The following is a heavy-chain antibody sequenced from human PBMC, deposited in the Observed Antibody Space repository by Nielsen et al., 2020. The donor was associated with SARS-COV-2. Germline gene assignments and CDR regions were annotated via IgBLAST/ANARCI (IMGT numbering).Heavy chain of an antibody. D-gene: IGHD3-22*01. Sequence: LRLSCTVSGGSISSGGYYWSWIRQHPGKGLEWIGYIYYSGSTYYNPSLKSRVTISVDTSKNQFSLKLSSVTAADTAVYYCARAMITMIVVVPLIDAFDIWGQGTMVTVSS. J-gene: IGHJ3*02. CDR3: ARAMITMIVVVPLIDAFDI. CDR2: IYYSGST. V-gene: IGHV4-31*03. CDR1: GGSISSGGYY.